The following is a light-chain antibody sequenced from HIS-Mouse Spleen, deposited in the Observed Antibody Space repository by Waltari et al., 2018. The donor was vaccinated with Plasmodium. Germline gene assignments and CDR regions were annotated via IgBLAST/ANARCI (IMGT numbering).Light chain of an antibody. CDR3: QSADSSGTYRV. V-gene: IGLV3-25*03. CDR2: KDS. CDR1: ALPKQY. J-gene: IGLJ2*01. Sequence: SYELPQPPSVSVSPGQPARITCSGDALPKQYASWYQQKPGQAPVLVIYKDSERPSGIPERFSGSSSGTTVTLTISGVQAEDEADYYCQSADSSGTYRVFGGGTKLTVL.